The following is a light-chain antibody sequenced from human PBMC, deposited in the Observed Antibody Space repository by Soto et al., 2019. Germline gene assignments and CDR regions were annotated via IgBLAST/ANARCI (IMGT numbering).Light chain of an antibody. CDR3: CSYGRSVV. V-gene: IGLV2-23*01. Sequence: QSALTQPASVSGSPGQSITISCTGISNDVGTYNLVSWYQHHPGKAPKLIIYEASKRPSGVPNRFSGSKSGNTASLTISGLHAGDEADYYCCSYGRSVVFGGGTKLSVL. CDR1: SNDVGTYNL. CDR2: EAS. J-gene: IGLJ2*01.